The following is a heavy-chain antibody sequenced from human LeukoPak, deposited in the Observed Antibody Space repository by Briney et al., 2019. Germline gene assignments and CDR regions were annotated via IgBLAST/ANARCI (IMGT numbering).Heavy chain of an antibody. Sequence: ASVKVSCKASGYTFASYYIHWVRQAPGQGLEWMGAINPGGGRTTYAQKFQGRVTMTRDTSTSTVYMELSSLRSEDAAVYYCARLRHDNSGPFDYWGQGTLVTVSS. J-gene: IGHJ4*02. CDR2: INPGGGRT. CDR3: ARLRHDNSGPFDY. D-gene: IGHD3-22*01. V-gene: IGHV1-46*01. CDR1: GYTFASYY.